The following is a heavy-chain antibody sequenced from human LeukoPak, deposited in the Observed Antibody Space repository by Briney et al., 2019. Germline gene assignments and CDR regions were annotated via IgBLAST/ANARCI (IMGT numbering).Heavy chain of an antibody. CDR2: ITPISGRT. Sequence: ASVQSSSKALGYTFTGHFLHWLRRAPGQGREWMGYITPISGRTDYAQKFQGRVTMTRDTSTNTAYMELTGLRSDDTALYYCARAVYMGESYYLDSWGQGTLVTVSS. CDR1: GYTFTGHF. CDR3: ARAVYMGESYYLDS. V-gene: IGHV1-2*02. D-gene: IGHD1-26*01. J-gene: IGHJ4*02.